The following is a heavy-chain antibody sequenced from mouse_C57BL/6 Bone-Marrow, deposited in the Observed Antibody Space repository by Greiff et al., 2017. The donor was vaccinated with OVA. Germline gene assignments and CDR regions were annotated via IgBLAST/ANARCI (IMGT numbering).Heavy chain of an antibody. D-gene: IGHD1-3*01. V-gene: IGHV1-81*01. CDR2: IYPRSGNT. CDR1: GYTFTSYG. J-gene: IGHJ1*03. CDR3: ARAWYLHWYFDV. Sequence: VQLQQSGAELARPGASVKLSCKASGYTFTSYGISWVKQRTGQGLEWIGEIYPRSGNTYYNEKFKGKATLTADKSSRTAYMELRSLTSEDSAVYFCARAWYLHWYFDVWGTGTTVTVSS.